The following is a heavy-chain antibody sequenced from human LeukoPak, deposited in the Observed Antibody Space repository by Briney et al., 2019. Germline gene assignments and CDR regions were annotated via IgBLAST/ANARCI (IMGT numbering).Heavy chain of an antibody. V-gene: IGHV3-23*01. CDR3: AKVPVWQQLVDY. D-gene: IGHD6-13*01. CDR1: GFTFSSYS. Sequence: PGGSLRLSCAASGFTFSSYSMSWVRQAPGKGLEWVSGITVTGDTYYADSLKGRSTISRDNSRNTLYLQMNSLRADDTAVYYCAKVPVWQQLVDYWGQGTLVTVSS. CDR2: ITVTGDT. J-gene: IGHJ4*02.